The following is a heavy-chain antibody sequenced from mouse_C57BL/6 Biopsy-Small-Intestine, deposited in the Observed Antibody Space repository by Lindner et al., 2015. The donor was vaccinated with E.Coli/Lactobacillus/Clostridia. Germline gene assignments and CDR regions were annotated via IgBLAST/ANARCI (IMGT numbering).Heavy chain of an antibody. Sequence: VQLQESGPELVKPGASVKISCKASGYAFSSSWMNWVKQRPGKGLEWIGRIYPGDGDTNYSGKFKGKATLTADKSSSTAYMQLSSLTSEDSAVYFCARERGWDPFAYWGQGTLVTVSA. V-gene: IGHV1-82*01. CDR1: GYAFSSSW. CDR3: ARERGWDPFAY. D-gene: IGHD4-1*01. CDR2: IYPGDGDT. J-gene: IGHJ3*01.